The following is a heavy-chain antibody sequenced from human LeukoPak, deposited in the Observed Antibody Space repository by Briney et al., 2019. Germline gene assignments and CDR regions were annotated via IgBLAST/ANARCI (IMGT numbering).Heavy chain of an antibody. CDR2: IYYGGST. V-gene: IGHV4-39*01. D-gene: IGHD2-21*01. Sequence: SETLSLTCTVSGGSISSSSYYWGWIRQPPGKGLEWIGSIYYGGSTYYNPSLKSRVTISVDTSKKQFSLKLSSVTAADTAVYYCAKGGKGFPLGLRFDSWGQGTLVSVSS. J-gene: IGHJ4*02. CDR1: GGSISSSSYY. CDR3: AKGGKGFPLGLRFDS.